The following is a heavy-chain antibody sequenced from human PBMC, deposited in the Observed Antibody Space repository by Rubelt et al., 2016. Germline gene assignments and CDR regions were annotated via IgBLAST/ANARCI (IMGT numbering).Heavy chain of an antibody. CDR2: VIPIRGIA. Sequence: QVQLVQSGAEVKKPGSSVKVSCKASGGTFSSYAISWVRQAPGQGVEWMGWVIPIRGIANYAQKFQGRVTITADKSTSTAYMELSSLRSEDTAVYYCARDGYNDIWGFFDYWGQGTLVTVSS. D-gene: IGHD5-24*01. CDR1: GGTFSSYA. J-gene: IGHJ4*02. V-gene: IGHV1-69*04. CDR3: ARDGYNDIWGFFDY.